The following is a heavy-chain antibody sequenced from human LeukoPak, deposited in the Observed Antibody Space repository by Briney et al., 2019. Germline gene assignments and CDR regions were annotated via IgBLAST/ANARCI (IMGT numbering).Heavy chain of an antibody. J-gene: IGHJ4*02. V-gene: IGHV1-69*01. CDR2: IIPIFGTA. D-gene: IGHD3-22*01. CDR3: AREDRITMIVD. Sequence: SVTVSCTASGGTFSSYAISWVRQAPGQGLVWMGGIIPIFGTANYAQKFQGRVTITADESTSTAYMELSSLRSEDTAVYYCAREDRITMIVDWGQGTLVTVSS. CDR1: GGTFSSYA.